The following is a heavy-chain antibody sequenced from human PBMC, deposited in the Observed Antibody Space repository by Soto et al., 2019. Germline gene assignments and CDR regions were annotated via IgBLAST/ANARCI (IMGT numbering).Heavy chain of an antibody. V-gene: IGHV4-59*08. CDR1: GGSISSYY. D-gene: IGHD3-10*01. J-gene: IGHJ4*02. CDR2: IYYSGST. CDR3: SRNHVTLRD. Sequence: QVQLQESGPGLVKPSETLSLTCTVSGGSISSYYWSWIRQPPGKGLEWIGYIYYSGSTNYNPSLKSRVYISVDTSKNQSALKLSSVTAADTAVYYCSRNHVTLRDWGQGTLVTVSS.